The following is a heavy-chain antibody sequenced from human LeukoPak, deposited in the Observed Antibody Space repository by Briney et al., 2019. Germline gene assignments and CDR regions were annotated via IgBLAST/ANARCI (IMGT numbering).Heavy chain of an antibody. CDR3: AGGSTLDRGLIYY. J-gene: IGHJ4*02. Sequence: GGSLRLSCADSGFTFSSYWMHWVRRAPGKGLVWVSRINTDGSSTNYADSVKGRFTVSRDNAKNTLYLQMNSLRAEDTAVYYCAGGSTLDRGLIYYWGQGTLVTVSS. CDR2: INTDGSST. V-gene: IGHV3-74*01. D-gene: IGHD3-10*01. CDR1: GFTFSSYW.